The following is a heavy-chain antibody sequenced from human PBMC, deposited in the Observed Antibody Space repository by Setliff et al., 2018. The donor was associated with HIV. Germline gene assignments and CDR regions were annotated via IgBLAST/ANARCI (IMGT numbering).Heavy chain of an antibody. V-gene: IGHV3-23*01. CDR1: GFTFSDFY. Sequence: PGGSLRLSCAASGFTFSDFYMSWVRQAPGKGLEWVSGISGSGGSTYYVDSVKGRFTISRDNSKNTLYLQMSSLRAEDTAIYYCARLLRGGGDYFDYWGQGTLVTVSS. J-gene: IGHJ4*02. CDR2: ISGSGGST. D-gene: IGHD3-10*01. CDR3: ARLLRGGGDYFDY.